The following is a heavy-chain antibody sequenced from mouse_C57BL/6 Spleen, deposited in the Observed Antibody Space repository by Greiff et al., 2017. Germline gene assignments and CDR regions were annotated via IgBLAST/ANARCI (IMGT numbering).Heavy chain of an antibody. D-gene: IGHD4-1*02. CDR1: GYTFTDYE. J-gene: IGHJ2*01. CDR3: TRYLPTGYFDY. Sequence: VKLQQSGAELVRPGASVTLSCKASGYTFTDYEMHWVKQTPVHGLEWIGAIDPETGGTAYNQKFKGKAILTADKSSSTAYMELRSLTSEDSAVYYCTRYLPTGYFDYWGQGTTLTVSS. CDR2: IDPETGGT. V-gene: IGHV1-15*01.